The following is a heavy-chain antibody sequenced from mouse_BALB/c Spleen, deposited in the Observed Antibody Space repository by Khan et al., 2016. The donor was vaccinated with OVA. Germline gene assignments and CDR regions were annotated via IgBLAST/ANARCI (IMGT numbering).Heavy chain of an antibody. CDR2: ISTYYGDX. CDR3: VRGSGKSRFAY. V-gene: IGHV1S137*01. Sequence: QVQLQQSGAELVRPGVSVKISCKGSGYTFTDFAMHWMKQSHAKSLEWLGVISTYYGDXDYNHKFRDKATMTVDKSSSTAYKELAGLTSEDSAIYYCVRGSGKSRFAYWGQGTLVTVSA. CDR1: GYTFTDFA. D-gene: IGHD1-3*01. J-gene: IGHJ3*01.